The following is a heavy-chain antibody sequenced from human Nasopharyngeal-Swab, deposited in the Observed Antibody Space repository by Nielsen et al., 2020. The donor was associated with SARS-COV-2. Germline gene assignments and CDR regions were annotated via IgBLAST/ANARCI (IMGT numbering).Heavy chain of an antibody. CDR2: ISSSSSTI. Sequence: GESLKISCAASGFTFSSYSMNWVRKAPGKGLEWVSYISSSSSTIYYADSVKGRFTISRDNAKNSLYLQMNSLRDEDTAVYYCARDPQSYYYYGMDVWGQGTTVTVSS. CDR3: ARDPQSYYYYGMDV. CDR1: GFTFSSYS. V-gene: IGHV3-48*02. J-gene: IGHJ6*02.